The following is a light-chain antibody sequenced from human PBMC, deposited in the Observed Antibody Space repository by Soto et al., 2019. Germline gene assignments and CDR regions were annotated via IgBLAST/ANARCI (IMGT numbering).Light chain of an antibody. CDR1: QNVNSN. J-gene: IGKJ1*01. V-gene: IGKV3D-15*01. Sequence: EIVLTQSQASLSVFSGANATLSCRASQNVNSNLAWYQQKPGQAPRFLIYGASTRATGIPDRFSGSGSGTDFTLTISSLEPEDFAVYFCQHYVYPQWTFGPGTKVDI. CDR3: QHYVYPQWT. CDR2: GAS.